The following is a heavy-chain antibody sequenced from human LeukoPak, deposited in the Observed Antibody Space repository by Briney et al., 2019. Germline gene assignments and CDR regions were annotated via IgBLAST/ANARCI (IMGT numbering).Heavy chain of an antibody. D-gene: IGHD1-1*01. CDR3: ARERASNNYYNYFDP. J-gene: IGHJ5*02. CDR2: INHSGST. CDR1: GDSFNEYY. Sequence: SETLSLTCAVYGDSFNEYYWSWVRQPPGKALECIGEINHSGSTNYNPSLKSRVTISVDKSLRQFFLRLSPVTAADTAVYYCARERASNNYYNYFDPWGQGTQVTVSS. V-gene: IGHV4-34*01.